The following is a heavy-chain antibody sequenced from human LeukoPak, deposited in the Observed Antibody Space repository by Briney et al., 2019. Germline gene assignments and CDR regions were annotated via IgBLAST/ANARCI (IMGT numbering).Heavy chain of an antibody. D-gene: IGHD3-10*01. CDR3: ARSYGSGSYFDY. J-gene: IGHJ4*02. V-gene: IGHV4-59*01. CDR2: ISYSGST. CDR1: GGSISSYY. Sequence: SETLSLACTVSGGSISSYYWSWIRQPPGKGLEWIGYISYSGSTNYNPSLKSRATMSVDTSKNHFSLKLTSVTAADTAVYYCARSYGSGSYFDYWGQGALVTVSS.